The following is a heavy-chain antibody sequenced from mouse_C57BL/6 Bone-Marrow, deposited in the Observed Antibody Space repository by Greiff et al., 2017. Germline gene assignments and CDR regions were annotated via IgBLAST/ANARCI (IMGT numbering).Heavy chain of an antibody. CDR2: ISNGGGST. CDR3: ARHDYSPFAY. D-gene: IGHD2-4*01. J-gene: IGHJ3*01. Sequence: EVQGVESGGGLVQPGGSLKLSCAASGFTFSDYYMYWVRQTPEKRLEWVAYISNGGGSTYYPDTVKGRFTISRDNAKNTLYLQMSRLKSEDTAMYYCARHDYSPFAYWGQGTLVTVSA. V-gene: IGHV5-12*01. CDR1: GFTFSDYY.